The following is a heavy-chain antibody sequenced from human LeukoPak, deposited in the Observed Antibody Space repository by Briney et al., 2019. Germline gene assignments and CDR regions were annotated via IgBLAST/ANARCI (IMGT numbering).Heavy chain of an antibody. Sequence: GGSLRLSCAASGFTFSNYAMTWVRQAPGKGLEWVSAISDSGDRTYYADSVKGRFTISRDASKNTVYLQMNSLRAEDTAVYYCAKSGSCDSWGQGTLVTVSS. CDR1: GFTFSNYA. J-gene: IGHJ4*02. CDR2: ISDSGDRT. CDR3: AKSGSCDS. V-gene: IGHV3-23*01.